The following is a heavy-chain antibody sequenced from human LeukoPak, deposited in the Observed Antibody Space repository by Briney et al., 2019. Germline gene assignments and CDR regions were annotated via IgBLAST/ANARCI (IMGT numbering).Heavy chain of an antibody. CDR1: SGSISSGSYY. CDR3: ARGSTQKILTGYPWAFDI. D-gene: IGHD3-9*01. J-gene: IGHJ3*02. CDR2: IYTSGST. Sequence: SETLSHTCTVSSGSISSGSYYWSWIRQPAGKGLEWIGRIYTSGSTNYNPSLKSRVTISVDTSKNQFSLKLSSVTAADTAVYYCARGSTQKILTGYPWAFDIWGQGTMVTVSS. V-gene: IGHV4-61*02.